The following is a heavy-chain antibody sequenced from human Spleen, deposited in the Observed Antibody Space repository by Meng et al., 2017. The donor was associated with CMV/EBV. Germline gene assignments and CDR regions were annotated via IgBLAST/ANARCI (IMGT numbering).Heavy chain of an antibody. J-gene: IGHJ6*02. D-gene: IGHD4-11*01. V-gene: IGHV1-46*01. CDR1: GHTFTTYY. CDR3: ASLSKGNYGYYYGMDV. Sequence: GHTFTTYYIHWVRQAPGQGLEWMAIINPSGGSTSFAQKFQGRVTMTRDTSTSTVYMELTSLRSEDTAVYYCASLSKGNYGYYYGMDVWGQGTMVTVSS. CDR2: INPSGGST.